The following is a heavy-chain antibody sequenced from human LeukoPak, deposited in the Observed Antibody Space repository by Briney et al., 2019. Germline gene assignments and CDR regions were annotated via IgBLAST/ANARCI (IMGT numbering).Heavy chain of an antibody. CDR1: GGTFSSYA. CDR3: ARVSKLELVSDAFDI. J-gene: IGHJ3*02. Sequence: ASVKVSCKASGGTFSSYAISWVRQAPGQGLEWMGWMNPNSGNTGYAQKFQGRVTITRNTSISTAYMELSSLRSEDTAVYYCARVSKLELVSDAFDIWGQGTMVTVSS. CDR2: MNPNSGNT. V-gene: IGHV1-8*03. D-gene: IGHD1-7*01.